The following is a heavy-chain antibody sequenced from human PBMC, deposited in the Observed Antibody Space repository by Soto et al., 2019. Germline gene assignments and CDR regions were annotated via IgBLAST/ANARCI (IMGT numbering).Heavy chain of an antibody. Sequence: SGPTLVNPTQTPTLTCTFSGFSLSTSGMCVSWIRQPPGKALEWLALIDWDDDKYYSTSLKTRLTISKDTSKNQVVLTMTNMDPVDTATYYCARSMTTVTTNPFDYWGQGTLVTVSS. CDR3: ARSMTTVTTNPFDY. V-gene: IGHV2-70*01. CDR2: IDWDDDK. D-gene: IGHD4-17*01. J-gene: IGHJ4*02. CDR1: GFSLSTSGMC.